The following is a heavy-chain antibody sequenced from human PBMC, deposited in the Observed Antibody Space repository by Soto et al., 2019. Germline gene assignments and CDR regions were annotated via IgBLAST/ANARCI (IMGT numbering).Heavy chain of an antibody. V-gene: IGHV3-7*03. CDR3: VRGHWSFDY. J-gene: IGHJ4*02. CDR1: GFNFSMSS. D-gene: IGHD2-8*02. Sequence: PGGSLRLSCAASGFNFSMSSMTWVRQGPGKGLEWVANIKQEGSEKWYVDSVKGRFTISRDNAKNSLYLQMSSLKAEDTAVYYCVRGHWSFDYWGQGTVVTVSS. CDR2: IKQEGSEK.